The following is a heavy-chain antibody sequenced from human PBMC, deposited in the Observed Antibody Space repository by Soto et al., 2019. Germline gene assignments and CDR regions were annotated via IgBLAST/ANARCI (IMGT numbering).Heavy chain of an antibody. CDR2: VSFDGNTK. J-gene: IGHJ4*02. CDR3: AKERSLYSSDWYFDQ. V-gene: IGHV3-30*18. D-gene: IGHD6-19*01. Sequence: QVQLVESGGGMVQPGRSLRISCAASGFTFSHYGMHWVRLAPGKGLEWVAVVSFDGNTKYYEDSVKGRFTISRDNSKNTLYLQMNSLIPEDTAVYYCAKERSLYSSDWYFDQWGRGTLVIVSS. CDR1: GFTFSHYG.